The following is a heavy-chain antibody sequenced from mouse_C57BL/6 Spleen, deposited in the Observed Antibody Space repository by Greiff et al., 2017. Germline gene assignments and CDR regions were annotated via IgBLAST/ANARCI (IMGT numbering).Heavy chain of an antibody. CDR3: TREESLTGTCAY. V-gene: IGHV1-15*01. D-gene: IGHD4-1*01. CDR2: IDPETGGT. CDR1: GYTFTDYE. Sequence: QVQLQQSGAELVRPGASVTLSCKASGYTFTDYEMHWVKQTPVHGLEWIGAIDPETGGTAYNQKFKGKAILTADKSSSTAYMELRSLTSEDSAVYYCTREESLTGTCAYWGQGTLVTVSA. J-gene: IGHJ3*01.